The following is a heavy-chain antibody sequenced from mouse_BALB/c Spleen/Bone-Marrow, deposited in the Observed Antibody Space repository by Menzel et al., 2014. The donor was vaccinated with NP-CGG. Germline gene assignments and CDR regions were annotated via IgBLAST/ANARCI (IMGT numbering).Heavy chain of an antibody. D-gene: IGHD1-1*01. Sequence: EVQLQQSGAELVKPGASVKLSCTASGFNIKDTYMHWVKQRPEQGLEWIGRIDPANGNTKYDPKFQGKATITADTSSNTAYLQLSSLTSEDTAVYCCASYYYGSSTFAYWGQGTLVTVFA. J-gene: IGHJ3*01. CDR2: IDPANGNT. CDR3: ASYYYGSSTFAY. V-gene: IGHV14-3*02. CDR1: GFNIKDTY.